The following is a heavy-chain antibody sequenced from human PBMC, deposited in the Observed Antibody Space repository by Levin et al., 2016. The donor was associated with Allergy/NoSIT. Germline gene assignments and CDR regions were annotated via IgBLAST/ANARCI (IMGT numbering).Heavy chain of an antibody. Sequence: GESLKISCAASGFTFDDYGMSWVRQAPGKGLEWVSGINWNGGSTGYADSVKGRFTISRDNAKNSLYLQMNSLRAEDTALYHCARAIGYSYEAGFDYWGQGTLVTVSS. V-gene: IGHV3-20*01. CDR2: INWNGGST. J-gene: IGHJ4*02. D-gene: IGHD5-18*01. CDR1: GFTFDDYG. CDR3: ARAIGYSYEAGFDY.